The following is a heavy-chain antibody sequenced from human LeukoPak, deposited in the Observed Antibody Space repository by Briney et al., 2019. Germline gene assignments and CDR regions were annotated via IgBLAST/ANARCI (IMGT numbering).Heavy chain of an antibody. D-gene: IGHD5-18*01. V-gene: IGHV3-23*01. CDR1: GFTFSSFA. CDR2: ISGSGGST. Sequence: GGSLRLSCAASGFTFSSFAMSWVRQAPGKGLEWVSAISGSGGSTYYADSVNGRFTISRDNSKNTLSLRMTGLRVEDTAVYYCARKVAVAMDLDYWGQGTLVTVSS. CDR3: ARKVAVAMDLDY. J-gene: IGHJ4*02.